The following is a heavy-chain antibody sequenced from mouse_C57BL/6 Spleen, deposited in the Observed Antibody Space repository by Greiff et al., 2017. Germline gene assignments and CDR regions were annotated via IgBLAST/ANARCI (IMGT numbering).Heavy chain of an antibody. D-gene: IGHD2-5*01. V-gene: IGHV1-18*01. Sequence: EVQLQQSGPELVKPGASVKIPCKASGYTFTDYNMDWVKQSHGKSLEWIGDINPNNGGTIYNQKFKGKATLTVDKSSSTAYMELRSLTSEDTAVYYCARKGGYSNWFAYWGQGTLVTVSA. J-gene: IGHJ3*01. CDR3: ARKGGYSNWFAY. CDR1: GYTFTDYN. CDR2: INPNNGGT.